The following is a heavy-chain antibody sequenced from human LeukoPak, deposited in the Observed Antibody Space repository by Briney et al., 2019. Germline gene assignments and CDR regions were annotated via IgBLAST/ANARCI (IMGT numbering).Heavy chain of an antibody. CDR3: AKDIIRHKYNWNAFDY. CDR2: ISWDTSSI. CDR1: GFTFDDYD. D-gene: IGHD1-20*01. J-gene: IGHJ4*02. Sequence: GGSVRLSCAASGFTFDDYDMHWVRQAPGKALEGVGGISWDTSSIGYADSVKGRFTISRDNAKNSLYLQMNSLRAEDTALYYCAKDIIRHKYNWNAFDYWGQETLVTVSS. V-gene: IGHV3-9*01.